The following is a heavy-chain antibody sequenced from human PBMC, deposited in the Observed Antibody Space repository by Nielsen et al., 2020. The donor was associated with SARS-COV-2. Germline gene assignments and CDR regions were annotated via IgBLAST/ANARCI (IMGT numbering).Heavy chain of an antibody. CDR1: GFTFSSYS. Sequence: LKISCAASGFTFSSYSMNWVRQAPGKGLEWVSSISSSSSYIYYADSVKGRFTISRDNAKNSLYLQMNSLRAEDTAVYYCARDNWTGFDSWGQGTLVTVSS. CDR3: ARDNWTGFDS. CDR2: ISSSSSYI. J-gene: IGHJ4*02. D-gene: IGHD1-20*01. V-gene: IGHV3-21*01.